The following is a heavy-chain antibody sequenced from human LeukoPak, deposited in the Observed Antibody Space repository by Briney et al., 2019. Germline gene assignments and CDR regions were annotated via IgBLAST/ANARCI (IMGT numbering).Heavy chain of an antibody. V-gene: IGHV1-24*01. CDR1: GYTLTELS. CDR2: FNPENKET. J-gene: IGHJ4*02. Sequence: ASVKVSCKVSGYTLTELSIHWVRQAPGKGLEWMGGFNPENKETIYAGKFQGRVTMTEDTSTDTAYMEMNSLRSEDTAVYYCATTHSISDYWGQGTLVTVSS. CDR3: ATTHSISDY. D-gene: IGHD2-21*01.